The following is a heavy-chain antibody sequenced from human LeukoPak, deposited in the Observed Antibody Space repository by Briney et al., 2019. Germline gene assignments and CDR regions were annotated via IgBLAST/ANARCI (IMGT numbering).Heavy chain of an antibody. D-gene: IGHD3-3*01. CDR3: ARGIFGVVIEEYYFDY. J-gene: IGHJ4*02. CDR1: GGSISSYY. CDR2: IYTSGST. Sequence: SETLSLTCTVSGGSISSYYWSWIRQPAGKGLEWIGRIYTSGSTNYNPSLKSRVTMSVDTSKNQFSLKLSSVTAADTAVYYCARGIFGVVIEEYYFDYWGQGTLVTVSS. V-gene: IGHV4-4*07.